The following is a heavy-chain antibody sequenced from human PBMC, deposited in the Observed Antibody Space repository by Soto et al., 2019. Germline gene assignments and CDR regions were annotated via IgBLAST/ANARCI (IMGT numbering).Heavy chain of an antibody. CDR3: ARGEVVVVAATPYYFDY. D-gene: IGHD2-15*01. CDR1: GGSFSGYY. J-gene: IGHJ4*02. CDR2: INHSGST. V-gene: IGHV4-34*01. Sequence: SETLSLTCAVYGGSFSGYYWSWIRQPPGKGLEWIGEINHSGSTNYNPSLKSRVTISVDTSKNQFPLKLSSVTAADTAVYYCARGEVVVVAATPYYFDYWGQGTLVTVSS.